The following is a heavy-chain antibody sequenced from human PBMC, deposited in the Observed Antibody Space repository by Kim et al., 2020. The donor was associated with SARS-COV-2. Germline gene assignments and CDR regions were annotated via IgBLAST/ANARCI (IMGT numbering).Heavy chain of an antibody. CDR3: ARGGITGTNDWFDP. V-gene: IGHV1-69*05. J-gene: IGHJ5*02. Sequence: AQTVQGRVTITTDESKSTVYMELGSLRSEETAVYYCARGGITGTNDWFDPWGQGTLVTVSS. D-gene: IGHD1-7*01.